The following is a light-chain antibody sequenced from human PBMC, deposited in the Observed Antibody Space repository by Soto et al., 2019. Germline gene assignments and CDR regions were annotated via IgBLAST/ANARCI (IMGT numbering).Light chain of an antibody. CDR1: QSISSW. J-gene: IGKJ4*01. Sequence: DIQMTQSPSTLSASIGDRVTITCRASQSISSWLAWYQQKPGKAPKLLIYKASSLESGVPSRFSGSGSGTDFTLAISSLQADDCATYYCQQYKSYSLTFGGGTKVEIK. CDR3: QQYKSYSLT. CDR2: KAS. V-gene: IGKV1-5*03.